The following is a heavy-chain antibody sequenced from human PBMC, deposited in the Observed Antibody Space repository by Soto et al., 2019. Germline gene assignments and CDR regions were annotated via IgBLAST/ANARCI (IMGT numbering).Heavy chain of an antibody. Sequence: PSETLSLTCTVSGGSISSYYWSWIRQPPGKGLEWIGYIYYSGSTNYNPSLKSRVTISVDTSKNQFSLKLSSVTAAGTAVYYCARPNPVAGTDDAFDIWGQGTMVTVSS. V-gene: IGHV4-59*01. CDR2: IYYSGST. J-gene: IGHJ3*02. D-gene: IGHD6-19*01. CDR1: GGSISSYY. CDR3: ARPNPVAGTDDAFDI.